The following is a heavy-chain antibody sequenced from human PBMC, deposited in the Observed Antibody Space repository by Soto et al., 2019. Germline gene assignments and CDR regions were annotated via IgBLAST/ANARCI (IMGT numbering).Heavy chain of an antibody. V-gene: IGHV3-30-3*01. D-gene: IGHD3-3*01. J-gene: IGHJ6*02. Sequence: GGSLRLSCAAFGFTFSSYAMHWVRQAPGKGLEWVAVISYDGSNKYYADSVKGRFTISRDNSKNTLYLQMNSLRAEDTAVYYCAREWSGYSYYYGMDVWGQGTTVTVSS. CDR1: GFTFSSYA. CDR3: AREWSGYSYYYGMDV. CDR2: ISYDGSNK.